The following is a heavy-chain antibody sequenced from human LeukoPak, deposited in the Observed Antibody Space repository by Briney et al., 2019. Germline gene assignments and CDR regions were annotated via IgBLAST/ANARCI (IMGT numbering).Heavy chain of an antibody. D-gene: IGHD6-13*01. CDR3: ARDIAAPGLFFDY. Sequence: GGSLRLSCTASRFTFNIYGMHWVRQAPGKGLEWVAFIRFDGGNKYYADSVKGRFTISRDNSKNTLYLQMDSLSAEDTAVYYCARDIAAPGLFFDYWGQGTLVTVSS. V-gene: IGHV3-30*02. CDR2: IRFDGGNK. J-gene: IGHJ4*02. CDR1: RFTFNIYG.